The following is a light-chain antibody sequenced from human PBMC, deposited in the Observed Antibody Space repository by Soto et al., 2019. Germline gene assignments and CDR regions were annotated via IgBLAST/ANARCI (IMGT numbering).Light chain of an antibody. CDR3: CSYAGSDTLL. CDR2: EVN. J-gene: IGLJ2*01. CDR1: SSDVGGYYR. V-gene: IGLV2-23*02. Sequence: QSVLTQPASVSGSPGQSITISCTGTSSDVGGYYRVSWYQQHPGKAPKLLIYEVNERPSGVSHRFSGSKSANMASLTISGLQAEDEADYYCCSYAGSDTLLFGGGTKLTVL.